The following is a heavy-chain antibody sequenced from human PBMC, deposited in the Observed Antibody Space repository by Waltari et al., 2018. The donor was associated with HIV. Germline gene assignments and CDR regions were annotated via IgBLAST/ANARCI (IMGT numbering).Heavy chain of an antibody. CDR2: IDPSDSYT. J-gene: IGHJ4*02. CDR3: ARAGGGEADPDQSDY. CDR1: GYSFTSYW. Sequence: EVQLVQSGAEVKKPGESLRISCKGSGYSFTSYWISWVRQMPGKGLEWMGRIDPSDSYTNYSPAFQGHVTISADKSISTAYLQWSSLKASDTAMYYCARAGGGEADPDQSDYWGQGTLVTVSS. V-gene: IGHV5-10-1*01. D-gene: IGHD3-16*01.